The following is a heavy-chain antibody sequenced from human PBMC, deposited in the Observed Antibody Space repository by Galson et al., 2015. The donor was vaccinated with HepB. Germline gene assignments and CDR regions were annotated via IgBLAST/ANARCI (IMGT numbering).Heavy chain of an antibody. Sequence: SLRLSCAASGFTFSTYSMNWVRQAPGKGLEWLSYISSSSSIIYSADSVKGRFTISRDNGKNSLYLQMTGLRAEDTAVYYCTRDLVTVDYWGQGTLVTVSS. CDR3: TRDLVTVDY. J-gene: IGHJ4*02. V-gene: IGHV3-48*01. CDR2: ISSSSSII. CDR1: GFTFSTYS. D-gene: IGHD4-11*01.